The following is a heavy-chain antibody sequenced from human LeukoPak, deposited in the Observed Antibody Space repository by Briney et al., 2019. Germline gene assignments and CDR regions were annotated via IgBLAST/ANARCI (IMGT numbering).Heavy chain of an antibody. Sequence: PGGSLRLSCAASGFTFSSYSMNWVRQAPGKGLEWIGSIYYSGSTYYDPSLKSRVTISVDTSKNQFSLKLSSVTAADTAVYYCARVGILTGLYFDYWGQGTLVTVSS. J-gene: IGHJ4*02. V-gene: IGHV4-59*05. CDR2: IYYSGST. CDR3: ARVGILTGLYFDY. D-gene: IGHD3-9*01. CDR1: GFTFSSYSMN.